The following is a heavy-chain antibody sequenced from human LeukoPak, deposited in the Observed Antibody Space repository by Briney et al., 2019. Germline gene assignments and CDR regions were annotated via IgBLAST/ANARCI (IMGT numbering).Heavy chain of an antibody. CDR2: ISYDGSNK. V-gene: IGHV3-30-3*01. J-gene: IGHJ5*02. CDR1: GFSFSNYW. D-gene: IGHD1-7*01. Sequence: PGGSLRLSCAASGFSFSNYWFHWVRQAPGKGLEWVAVISYDGSNKYYADSVKGRFTISRDNSKNTLYLQMNSLRAEDTAVYYCARWTGTTGSGFKSNWFDPWGQGTLVTVSS. CDR3: ARWTGTTGSGFKSNWFDP.